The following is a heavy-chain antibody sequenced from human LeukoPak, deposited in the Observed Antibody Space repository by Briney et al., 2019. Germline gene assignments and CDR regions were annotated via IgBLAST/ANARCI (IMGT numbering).Heavy chain of an antibody. Sequence: PSETLSLTCTVSGGSISSYYWSWIRQPPGKGLEWIGYIYYSGSTNYNPSLKSRVTISVDTSKNQFSLKLSSVTAADTAVYYCARVTYGSGNYYGMDVWGQGTTVTVSS. CDR1: GGSISSYY. CDR2: IYYSGST. J-gene: IGHJ6*02. V-gene: IGHV4-59*01. D-gene: IGHD3-10*01. CDR3: ARVTYGSGNYYGMDV.